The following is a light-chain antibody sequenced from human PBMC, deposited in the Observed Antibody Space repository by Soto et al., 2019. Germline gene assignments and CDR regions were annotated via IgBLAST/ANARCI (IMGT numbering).Light chain of an antibody. CDR3: SSYTSISTRV. Sequence: QSALTHPASVSGSPGQSITISCTGTISDVGRYNYVCWYQQHPGKAPKLMIYEVSNRPSGVAKRFSGSKSGNTAYLTISGLQADDEGNYYRSSYTSISTRVFGGGTQLTVL. J-gene: IGLJ3*02. V-gene: IGLV2-14*01. CDR2: EVS. CDR1: ISDVGRYNY.